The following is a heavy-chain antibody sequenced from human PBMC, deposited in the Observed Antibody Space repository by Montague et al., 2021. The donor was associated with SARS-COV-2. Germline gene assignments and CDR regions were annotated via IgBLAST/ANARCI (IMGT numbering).Heavy chain of an antibody. CDR1: GFIFRDYT. V-gene: IGHV3-21*01. CDR3: AREDDYEGGGIFDY. Sequence: SLRLSCAASGFIFRDYTMNWVRQAPGKGLEWVSSITASSSHIYHADSLKGRFTISRDNAKNSLFLQMNSLRAEDTAVYYCAREDDYEGGGIFDYWGQGTLVAVSS. CDR2: ITASSSHI. D-gene: IGHD4-17*01. J-gene: IGHJ4*02.